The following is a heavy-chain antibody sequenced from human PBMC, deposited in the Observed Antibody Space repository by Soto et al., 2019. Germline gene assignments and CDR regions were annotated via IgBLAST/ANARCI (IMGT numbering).Heavy chain of an antibody. CDR1: GFTFSSYA. Sequence: PGGSLRLSCAASGFTFSSYAMHWVRQAPGKGLEWVAVISYDGSNKYYADSVKGRFTISRDNSKNTLYLQMNSLRAEDTAVYYCASLYSSSWSDFDYRAQRTLVTVSS. V-gene: IGHV3-30-3*01. D-gene: IGHD6-13*01. CDR3: ASLYSSSWSDFDY. J-gene: IGHJ4*02. CDR2: ISYDGSNK.